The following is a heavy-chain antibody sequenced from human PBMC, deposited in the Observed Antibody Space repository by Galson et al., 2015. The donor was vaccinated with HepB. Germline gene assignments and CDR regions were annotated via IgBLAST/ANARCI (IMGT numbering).Heavy chain of an antibody. Sequence: SLRLSCAASGFTFSNAWMSWVRQAPGKGLEWVGRIKSKTDGGTTDYAAPVKGRFTISRDDSKNTLYLQMNSLKTEDTAVYYCTTDPATNIVVVVAANADAFDIWGQGTMVTVSS. V-gene: IGHV3-15*01. D-gene: IGHD2-15*01. J-gene: IGHJ3*02. CDR3: TTDPATNIVVVVAANADAFDI. CDR1: GFTFSNAW. CDR2: IKSKTDGGTT.